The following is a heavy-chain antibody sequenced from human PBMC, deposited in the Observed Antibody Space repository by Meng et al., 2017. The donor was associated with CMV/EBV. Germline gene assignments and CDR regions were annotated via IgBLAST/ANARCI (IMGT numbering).Heavy chain of an antibody. V-gene: IGHV3-66*02. CDR3: ARERIAAAGTDAFDI. J-gene: IGHJ3*02. D-gene: IGHD6-13*01. CDR1: GFTVSSNY. CDR2: IYSGGST. Sequence: SCAVSGFTVSSNYMSWVRQAPGKGLEWASVIYSGGSTYYADSVKGRFTISRDNSKNTLYLQMNSLRAEDTAVYYCARERIAAAGTDAFDIWGQGTMVTVSS.